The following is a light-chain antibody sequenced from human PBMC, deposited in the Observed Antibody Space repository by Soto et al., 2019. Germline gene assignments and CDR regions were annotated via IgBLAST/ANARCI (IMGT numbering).Light chain of an antibody. CDR3: QQYYSYPPIT. V-gene: IGKV1-8*01. J-gene: IGKJ5*01. Sequence: AIRMTQSPSSFSASTGDRVTITCRASQGISSYLAWYQQKPGKAPKLLIYAASTLQSGVPSRFSGSGSGTDFTLTISCLQSEDFATYYCQQYYSYPPITCGQGTRLEIK. CDR1: QGISSY. CDR2: AAS.